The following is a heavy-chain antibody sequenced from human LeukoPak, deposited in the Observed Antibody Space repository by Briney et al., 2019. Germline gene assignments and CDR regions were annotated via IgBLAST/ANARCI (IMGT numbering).Heavy chain of an antibody. J-gene: IGHJ4*02. V-gene: IGHV4-39*01. CDR2: MYYSGST. CDR1: GVAITGSTYY. D-gene: IGHD3-22*01. CDR3: ARQYYDNTGYYYFDY. Sequence: SETLSLTCTVSGVAITGSTYYWGWIRQPPGKGLVWIGSMYYSGSTYYKPSLKSRVTISADTSKNQFSLELSSVTAADTAVYYCARQYYDNTGYYYFDYWGQGILVTVSS.